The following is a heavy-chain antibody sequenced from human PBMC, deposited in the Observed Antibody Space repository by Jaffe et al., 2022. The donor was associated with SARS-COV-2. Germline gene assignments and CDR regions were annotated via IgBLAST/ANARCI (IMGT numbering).Heavy chain of an antibody. J-gene: IGHJ6*02. Sequence: QVQLQESGPGLVKPSQTLSLTCTVSGGSISSGSYYWSWIRQPAGKGLEWIGRIYTSGSTNYNPSLKSRVTISVDTSKNQFSLKLSSVTAADTAVYYCARCPKNQQLVPWDYYYGMDVWGQGTTVTVSS. CDR2: IYTSGST. CDR1: GGSISSGSYY. D-gene: IGHD6-13*01. V-gene: IGHV4-61*02. CDR3: ARCPKNQQLVPWDYYYGMDV.